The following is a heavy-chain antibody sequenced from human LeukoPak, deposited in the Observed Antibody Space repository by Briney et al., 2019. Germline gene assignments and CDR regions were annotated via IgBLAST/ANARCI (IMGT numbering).Heavy chain of an antibody. CDR3: ARKLGYCSSTSCYAPFDY. CDR2: MNPNSGNT. V-gene: IGHV1-8*03. CDR1: GYTFTSYD. Sequence: ASVKVSCKASGYTFTSYDINWVRQATGQGLEWMGWMNPNSGNTGYAQKFQGRVTITRNTSISTAYMELSSLRSEDTAVYYCARKLGYCSSTSCYAPFDYWGQGTLVTVSS. D-gene: IGHD2-2*01. J-gene: IGHJ4*02.